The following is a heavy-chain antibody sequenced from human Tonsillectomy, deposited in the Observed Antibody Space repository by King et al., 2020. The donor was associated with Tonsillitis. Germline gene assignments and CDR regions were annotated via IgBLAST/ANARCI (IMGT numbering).Heavy chain of an antibody. Sequence: VQLQQWGAGLLKPSETLSLTCAVYGGSFSGYFWGWIRQPPGKGLEWIGEINHSGSTNYNPSLKRRVTISVDTSKNQFSLKLTSMTAADTAVYYCASRWGLGAFDIWGQGTMVTVSS. V-gene: IGHV4-34*01. D-gene: IGHD2-21*01. CDR3: ASRWGLGAFDI. CDR2: INHSGST. CDR1: GGSFSGYF. J-gene: IGHJ3*02.